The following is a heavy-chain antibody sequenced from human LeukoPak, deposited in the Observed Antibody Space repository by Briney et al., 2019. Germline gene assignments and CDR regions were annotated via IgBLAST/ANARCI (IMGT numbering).Heavy chain of an antibody. J-gene: IGHJ6*03. CDR3: ARGVIVVPAAQPYYYYYMDV. V-gene: IGHV1-69*05. D-gene: IGHD2-2*01. Sequence: ASVKVSCKASGGTFSSYAISWVRQAPGQGLEWMGGIIPIFGTANYVQKFQGRVTITTDESTSTAYMELSSLRSEDTAVYYCARGVIVVPAAQPYYYYYMDVWGKGTTVTVSS. CDR1: GGTFSSYA. CDR2: IIPIFGTA.